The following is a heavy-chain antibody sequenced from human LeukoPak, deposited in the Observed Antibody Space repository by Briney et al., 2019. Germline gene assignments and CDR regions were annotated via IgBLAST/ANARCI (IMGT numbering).Heavy chain of an antibody. CDR2: ISSSSSTI. V-gene: IGHV3-48*01. Sequence: GGSLRLSCAASGFTFSSYSMNWVRQAPGKGLEWVSYISSSSSTIYYADSVKGRFTISRDNAKNSLYLQMNSLRAEDTAVYYCAREELTRGIDYWGQGTLVTVSS. CDR3: AREELTRGIDY. J-gene: IGHJ4*02. CDR1: GFTFSSYS. D-gene: IGHD1-7*01.